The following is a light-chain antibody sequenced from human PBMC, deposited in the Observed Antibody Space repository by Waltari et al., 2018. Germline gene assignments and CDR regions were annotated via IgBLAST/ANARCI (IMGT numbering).Light chain of an antibody. CDR2: WAS. V-gene: IGKV4-1*01. Sequence: DIVMTQSPDSLAVSLGERATINCKSSQSVLYSSDNNNYLAWYQQKQGQPPRLLIYWASTRESVVPDRFSGSGSGTDFTLTISSLQAEDVAVYYCHQYYSYPWTFGQGTTVEIK. J-gene: IGKJ1*01. CDR3: HQYYSYPWT. CDR1: QSVLYSSDNNNY.